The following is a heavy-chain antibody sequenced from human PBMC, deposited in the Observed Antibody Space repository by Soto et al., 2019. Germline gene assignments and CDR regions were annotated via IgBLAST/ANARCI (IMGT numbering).Heavy chain of an antibody. CDR3: ASEISHDYYDSSGYLN. Sequence: ASVKVSCKASGGTFSSYAISWVRQAPGQGLEWMGGIIPIFGTANYAQKFQGRVTITADKSTSTAYMELSSLRSEDTAVYYCASEISHDYYDSSGYLNWGQGTLVTVSS. CDR1: GGTFSSYA. V-gene: IGHV1-69*06. CDR2: IIPIFGTA. D-gene: IGHD3-22*01. J-gene: IGHJ4*02.